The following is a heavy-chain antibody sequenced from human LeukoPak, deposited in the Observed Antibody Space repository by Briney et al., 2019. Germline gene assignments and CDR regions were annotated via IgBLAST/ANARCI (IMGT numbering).Heavy chain of an antibody. CDR3: ARGYCSSTSCQGRWFDP. D-gene: IGHD2-2*01. Sequence: GGSLRSSFAAPGFTFGTYAMGGVRRAAGKGLSWVSAFSVSGGSTFYADSVKGGFTISRDNSKNTLYLQMSSLRAEDTAVYYCARGYCSSTSCQGRWFDPWGQGTLVTVSS. V-gene: IGHV3-23*01. CDR2: FSVSGGST. J-gene: IGHJ5*02. CDR1: GFTFGTYA.